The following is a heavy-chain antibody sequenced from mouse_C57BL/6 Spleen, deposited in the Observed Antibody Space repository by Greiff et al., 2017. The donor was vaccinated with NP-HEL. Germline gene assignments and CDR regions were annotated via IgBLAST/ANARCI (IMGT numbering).Heavy chain of an antibody. CDR1: GFNIKDDY. CDR2: IDPENGDT. V-gene: IGHV14-4*01. Sequence: EVQLQQSGAELVRPGASVKLSCTASGFNIKDDYMHWVKQRPEQGLEWIGWIDPENGDTEYASKFQGKATITADTSSNTAYLQLSSLTSEDTAVYYCTTGGYYEYFDVWGTGTTVTVSS. D-gene: IGHD2-3*01. J-gene: IGHJ1*03. CDR3: TTGGYYEYFDV.